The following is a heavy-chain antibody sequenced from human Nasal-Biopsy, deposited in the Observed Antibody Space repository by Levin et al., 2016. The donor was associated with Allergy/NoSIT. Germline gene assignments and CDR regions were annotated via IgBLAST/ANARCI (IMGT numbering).Heavy chain of an antibody. CDR1: GFNFKNYG. CDR3: ARDRVQQLWSEPYQYNPDMDV. Sequence: GESLKISCAVSGFNFKNYGMHWVRQAPGRGLEWVALISHDGSKRDYADSETGRFTITRDISRNTLYLEVDSLRVEDTAIYYCARDRVQQLWSEPYQYNPDMDVWGQGTTVTVSS. CDR2: ISHDGSKR. J-gene: IGHJ6*02. V-gene: IGHV3-30*04. D-gene: IGHD6-13*01.